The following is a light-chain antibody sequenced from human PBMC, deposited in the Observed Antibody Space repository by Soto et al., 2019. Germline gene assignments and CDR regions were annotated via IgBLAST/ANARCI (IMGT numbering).Light chain of an antibody. J-gene: IGKJ4*01. CDR1: QSVTTAY. CDR3: QYYGHSPVT. CDR2: GIA. Sequence: EIGLPQSPATLPLPPGERATLSCRTSQSVTTAYLAWYRQNPGQAPRLRIYGIAHRAAGIPDRFSASESGTDFTLTISRLEPEDLAVYYCQYYGHSPVTFVGGTQVAIK. V-gene: IGKV3-20*01.